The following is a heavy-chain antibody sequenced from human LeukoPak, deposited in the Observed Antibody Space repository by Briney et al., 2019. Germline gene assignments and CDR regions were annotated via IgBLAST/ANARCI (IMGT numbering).Heavy chain of an antibody. V-gene: IGHV4-34*01. J-gene: IGHJ5*02. D-gene: IGHD6-13*01. CDR3: ARASPYSSSWRVDP. Sequence: PSETLSLTYTVSGGSISGYYWSWIRQPPGKGLEWIGEINHSGSTNYNPSLKSRVTISVDTSKNQFSLKLSSVTAADTAVYYCARASPYSSSWRVDPWGQGTLVTVSS. CDR1: GGSISGYY. CDR2: INHSGST.